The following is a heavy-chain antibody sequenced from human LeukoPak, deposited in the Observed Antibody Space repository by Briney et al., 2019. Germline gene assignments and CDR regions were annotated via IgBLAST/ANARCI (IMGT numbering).Heavy chain of an antibody. CDR2: IRYDGSNK. Sequence: GGSLRLSCAASGFTFSSYGMHWVRQAPGKGLEWVAFIRYDGSNKYYADSVKGRFTISRDNSKNTLYLQMNSLRAEDTAVYYCATLYDRDSSCWYGFNAFDIWGQGTMVTVSS. CDR3: ATLYDRDSSCWYGFNAFDI. D-gene: IGHD6-13*01. J-gene: IGHJ3*02. CDR1: GFTFSSYG. V-gene: IGHV3-30*02.